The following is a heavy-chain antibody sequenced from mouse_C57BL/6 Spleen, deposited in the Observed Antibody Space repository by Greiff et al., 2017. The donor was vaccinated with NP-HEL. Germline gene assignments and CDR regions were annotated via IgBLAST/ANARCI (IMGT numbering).Heavy chain of an antibody. CDR1: GYAFSSYW. J-gene: IGHJ3*01. V-gene: IGHV1-80*01. CDR2: IYPGDGDT. Sequence: QVHVKQSGAELVKPGASVKISCKASGYAFSSYWMNWVKQRPGKGLEWIGQIYPGDGDTNYNGKFKGKATLTADKSSSTAYMQLSSLTSEDSAVYFCARGEQFAYWGQGTLVTVSA. CDR3: ARGEQFAY.